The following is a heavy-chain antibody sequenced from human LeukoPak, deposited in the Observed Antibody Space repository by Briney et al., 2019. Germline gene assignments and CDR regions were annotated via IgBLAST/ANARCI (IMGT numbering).Heavy chain of an antibody. CDR2: IDWDDDK. D-gene: IGHD2/OR15-2a*01. J-gene: IGHJ4*02. V-gene: IGHV2-70*11. CDR3: AREQKYYYFEY. CDR1: GFSLTTSGMC. Sequence: RESGPALVKPTQTLTLSCTYSGFSLTTSGMCVTWIRHPPGKALEWLARIDWDDDKYYSTSLKTRLTISKDTSKNQVVLTMTNMDPVDIATYYCAREQKYYYFEYWGQGTLVTVSS.